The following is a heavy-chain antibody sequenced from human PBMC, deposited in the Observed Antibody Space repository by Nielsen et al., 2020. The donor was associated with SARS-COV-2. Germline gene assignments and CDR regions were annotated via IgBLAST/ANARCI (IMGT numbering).Heavy chain of an antibody. J-gene: IGHJ3*02. CDR3: ASGQYCSSTSCYDAFDI. CDR2: ISYDGSNK. CDR1: GFTFSSYA. V-gene: IGHV3-30-3*01. D-gene: IGHD2-2*01. Sequence: GESLKISCAASGFTFSSYAMHWVRQAPGKGLEWVAVISYDGSNKHYADSVKGRFTISRDNSKNTLYLQMNSLRAEDTAVYYCASGQYCSSTSCYDAFDIWGQGTMVTVSS.